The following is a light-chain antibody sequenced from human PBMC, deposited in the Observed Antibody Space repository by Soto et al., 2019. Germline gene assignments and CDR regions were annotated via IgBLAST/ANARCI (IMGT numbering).Light chain of an antibody. J-gene: IGKJ2*01. CDR2: AAS. CDR3: QQSYSTPGT. V-gene: IGKV1-39*01. CDR1: QSISAY. Sequence: DIQMTQSPSSLSASVGDRVTITCRASQSISAYLNWYQLKPGKAPKLLIYAASSLQSGVPSRFSGSGSGPDFTLTINSLQPEDFATYYCQQSYSTPGTFGQGTKLEI.